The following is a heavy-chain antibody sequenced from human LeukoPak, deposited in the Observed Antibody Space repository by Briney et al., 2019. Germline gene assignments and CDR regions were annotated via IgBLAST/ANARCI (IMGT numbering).Heavy chain of an antibody. J-gene: IGHJ4*02. CDR3: GRFGYVAAVDL. D-gene: IGHD2-15*01. CDR1: GVAFNSNC. Sequence: GGSLRLSCAASGVAFNSNCMTWVCHAPRRGVGWVAHINPAGSDTYYVDPVQSRFTISPDNTTKILYLQMNRLRGEDTAVYYCGRFGYVAAVDLWGQGTLVTVSS. CDR2: INPAGSDT. V-gene: IGHV3-7*01.